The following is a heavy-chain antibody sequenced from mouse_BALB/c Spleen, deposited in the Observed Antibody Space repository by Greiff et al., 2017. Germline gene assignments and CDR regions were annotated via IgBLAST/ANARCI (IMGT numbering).Heavy chain of an antibody. D-gene: IGHD2-1*01. CDR2: IDPANGNT. J-gene: IGHJ4*01. CDR1: GFNIKDTY. Sequence: VQLQQSGAELVKPGASVKLSCTASGFNIKDTYMHWVKQRPEQGLEWIGRIDPANGNTKYDPKFQGKATITADTSSNTAYLQLSSLTSEDTAVYYCASIYYGNYVDAMDYWGPGTSVTVSS. V-gene: IGHV14-3*02. CDR3: ASIYYGNYVDAMDY.